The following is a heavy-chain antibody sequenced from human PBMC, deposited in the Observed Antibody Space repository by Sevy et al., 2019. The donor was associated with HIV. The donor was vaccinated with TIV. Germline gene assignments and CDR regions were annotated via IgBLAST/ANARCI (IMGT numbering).Heavy chain of an antibody. CDR3: ARHSVGWLVNYYFDL. CDR2: IYHTSST. J-gene: IGHJ2*01. D-gene: IGHD6-19*01. CDR1: GGSFKSDGYA. V-gene: IGHV4-30-2*01. Sequence: TLSLTCAVSGGSFKSDGYAWSWIRQAPEKSLVWIGYIYHTSSTFYNPSLESRVTISVDSSKNQLSLRLRSVTAADTAVYYCARHSVGWLVNYYFDLWGRGTLVTVSS.